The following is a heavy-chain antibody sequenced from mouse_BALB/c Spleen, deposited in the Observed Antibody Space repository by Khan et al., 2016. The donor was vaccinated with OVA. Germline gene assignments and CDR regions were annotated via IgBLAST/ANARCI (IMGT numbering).Heavy chain of an antibody. CDR1: GYSITSGYG. V-gene: IGHV3-2*02. J-gene: IGHJ1*01. D-gene: IGHD1-1*01. CDR3: ERDYYGTSWYFDD. CDR2: ISYSGST. Sequence: EVQLQESGPGLVKPSQSLSLTCTVTGYSITSGYGWNWIRQFPGNKLEWMGYISYSGSTNYNPSLKSRISITRDTSKNQFFLQLNSVTNEDTATYYCERDYYGTSWYFDDWGAGTTVTVSS.